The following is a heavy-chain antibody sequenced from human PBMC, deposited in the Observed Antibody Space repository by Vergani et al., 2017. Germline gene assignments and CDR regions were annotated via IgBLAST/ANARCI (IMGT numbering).Heavy chain of an antibody. J-gene: IGHJ5*02. V-gene: IGHV3-30-3*01. CDR1: GFTFSSYA. CDR2: ISYDGSNK. Sequence: QVQLVESGGGVVQPGRSLRLSCAASGFTFSSYAMHWVRQAPGKGLEWVAVISYDGSNKYYADSVKGRFTISRDNSKNTLYLQMNSLRADDTAVYYCARDRTYYDYVWGSYRPADNWFDPWGQGTLVTVSS. CDR3: ARDRTYYDYVWGSYRPADNWFDP. D-gene: IGHD3-16*02.